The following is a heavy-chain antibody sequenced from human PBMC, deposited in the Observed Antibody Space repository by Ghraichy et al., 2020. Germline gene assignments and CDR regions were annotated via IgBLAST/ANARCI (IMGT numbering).Heavy chain of an antibody. D-gene: IGHD2-2*01. CDR3: ARDLPGGATFDY. J-gene: IGHJ4*02. CDR1: GYTFTGYY. CDR2: INPNSGGT. V-gene: IGHV1-2*02. Sequence: ASVKVSCKASGYTFTGYYMHWVRQAPGQGLEWMGWINPNSGGTNYAQKFQGRVTMTRDTSISTAYMELSRLRSDDTAVYYCARDLPGGATFDYWGQGTLVTVSS.